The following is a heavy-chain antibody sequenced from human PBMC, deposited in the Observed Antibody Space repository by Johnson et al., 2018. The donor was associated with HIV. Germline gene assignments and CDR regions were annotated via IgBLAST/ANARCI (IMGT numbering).Heavy chain of an antibody. J-gene: IGHJ3*02. CDR3: ARARWEEPIRGAFDI. CDR2: IYSSGSK. V-gene: IGHV3-66*02. CDR1: GFTFDDYA. Sequence: VQVVEPGGGLVQPGRSLRLSCAASGFTFDDYAMHWVRQAPGKGLEWVSVIYSSGSKDYADSVTGRFTISRDNSKNTMYLQMNSLRTEDRAVYSCARARWEEPIRGAFDIWGQGTMVTVSS. D-gene: IGHD1-14*01.